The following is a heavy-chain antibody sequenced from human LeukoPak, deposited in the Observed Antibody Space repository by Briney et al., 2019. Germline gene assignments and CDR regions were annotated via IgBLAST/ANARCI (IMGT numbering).Heavy chain of an antibody. J-gene: IGHJ5*02. CDR1: GFTFSSYW. V-gene: IGHV3-74*01. D-gene: IGHD2-15*01. CDR2: INSDGSST. Sequence: PGGSLRLSCAASGFTFSSYWMHWVRQAPGKGLVWVSRINSDGSSTSYADSVKGRFTISRDNAKNTLYLQMNGLRAEDTAVYYCARDESRIGPSNWFDPWGQGTLVTVSS. CDR3: ARDESRIGPSNWFDP.